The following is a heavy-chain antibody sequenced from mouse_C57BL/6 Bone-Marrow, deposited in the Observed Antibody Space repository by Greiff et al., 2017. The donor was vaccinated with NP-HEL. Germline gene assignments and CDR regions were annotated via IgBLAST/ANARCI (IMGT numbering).Heavy chain of an antibody. CDR3: ARGDYGSSRFGYAMDY. CDR2: IYPGDGDT. CDR1: GYAFSSYW. Sequence: QVQLKESGAELVKPGASVKISCKASGYAFSSYWMNWVKERPGKGLEWIGQIYPGDGDTKYNGKFKGKATLTADKSSSTAYMQVSSLTSEDSAVYFCARGDYGSSRFGYAMDYWGQGNSVTVSS. D-gene: IGHD1-1*01. V-gene: IGHV1-80*01. J-gene: IGHJ4*01.